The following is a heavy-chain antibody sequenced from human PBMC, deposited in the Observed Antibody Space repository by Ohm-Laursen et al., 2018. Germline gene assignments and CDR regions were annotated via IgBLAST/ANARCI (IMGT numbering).Heavy chain of an antibody. Sequence: SSLRLSCAAPGFTFHDYAMHWVRHAPGKGLEWVSGITWNSGTITYVDSVKGRFTISRDNAKNSLYLQMNSLRAEDTALYYCAKMVGAWDFFDYWGQGTLVTVSS. CDR2: ITWNSGTI. V-gene: IGHV3-9*01. D-gene: IGHD1-26*01. CDR1: GFTFHDYA. CDR3: AKMVGAWDFFDY. J-gene: IGHJ4*02.